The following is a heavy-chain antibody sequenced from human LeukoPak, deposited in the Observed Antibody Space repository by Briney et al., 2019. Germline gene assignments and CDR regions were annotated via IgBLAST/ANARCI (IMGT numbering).Heavy chain of an antibody. CDR1: GFTFSDCG. D-gene: IGHD3-22*01. Sequence: PGGSLRLSCAASGFTFSDCGMHWVRQAPGKGLEWVAVIWYDGSNKYYADSVKGRFTISRDNSRNTLYLQMNSLRAEDTAVYYCVRELPPVVQYYFDYWGPGTLVTVSS. V-gene: IGHV3-33*01. CDR3: VRELPPVVQYYFDY. CDR2: IWYDGSNK. J-gene: IGHJ4*02.